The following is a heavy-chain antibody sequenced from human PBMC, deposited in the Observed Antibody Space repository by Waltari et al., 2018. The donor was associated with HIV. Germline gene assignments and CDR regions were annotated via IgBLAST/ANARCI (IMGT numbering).Heavy chain of an antibody. CDR2: IYSSGST. Sequence: QLQLQESGPGLLKPSETLSLTCTVSGGYIRSSTNYWGWLRQPPGKGLEWIGSIYSSGSTYYRPSLKSRVTISVDMAKSQFSLELGSVTAADTAVYYCARPISPQTVGATYYFDYWGQGILVTVSS. J-gene: IGHJ4*02. V-gene: IGHV4-39*01. D-gene: IGHD1-26*01. CDR3: ARPISPQTVGATYYFDY. CDR1: GGYIRSSTNY.